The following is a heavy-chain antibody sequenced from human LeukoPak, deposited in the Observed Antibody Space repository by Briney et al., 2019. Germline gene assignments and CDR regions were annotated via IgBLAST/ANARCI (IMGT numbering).Heavy chain of an antibody. D-gene: IGHD6-13*01. CDR3: ARAPYSSSWYFDY. J-gene: IGHJ4*02. V-gene: IGHV3-53*01. CDR2: IYRDTST. CDR1: GSTVSTNY. Sequence: GGSLRLSCAASGSTVSTNYMSWVRQSPGKGLEWVSVIYRDTSTYYADSVKGRFTISRDNSKNTLYLQMNSLRAEDTAVYYCARAPYSSSWYFDYWGQGTLVTVSS.